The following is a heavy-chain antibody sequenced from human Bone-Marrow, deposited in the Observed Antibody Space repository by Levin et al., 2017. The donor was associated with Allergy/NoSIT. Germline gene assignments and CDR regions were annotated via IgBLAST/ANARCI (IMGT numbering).Heavy chain of an antibody. Sequence: PGGSLRLSCAVYGGSFSGYYWSWIRQPPGKGLEWIGEINHSGSTNYNPSLKSRVTISVDTSKNQFSLKLSSVTAADTAVYYCARGHDPLGDYYYYYMDVWGKGTTVTVSS. CDR2: INHSGST. J-gene: IGHJ6*03. CDR3: ARGHDPLGDYYYYYMDV. V-gene: IGHV4-34*01. CDR1: GGSFSGYY.